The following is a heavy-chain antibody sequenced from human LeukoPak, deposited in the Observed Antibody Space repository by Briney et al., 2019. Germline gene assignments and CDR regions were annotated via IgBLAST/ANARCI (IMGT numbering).Heavy chain of an antibody. Sequence: SETLSLTCAVSGGSISTTDFDWAWIRQPPGQGLEWIATISSSGKSYYNPYLMSRVTISVDTSKNQFSLDVTSVTAADTGLFYCARYKGGTGFDYWGRRILRIVS. J-gene: IGHJ4*02. D-gene: IGHD3/OR15-3a*01. CDR3: ARYKGGTGFDY. CDR1: GGSISTTDFD. CDR2: ISSSGKS. V-gene: IGHV4-39*01.